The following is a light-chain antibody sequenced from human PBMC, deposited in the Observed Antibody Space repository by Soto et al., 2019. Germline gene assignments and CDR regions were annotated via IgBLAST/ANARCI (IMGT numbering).Light chain of an antibody. CDR3: TSYTTISTYV. CDR2: EVS. J-gene: IGLJ1*01. CDR1: NSDVGGYNY. V-gene: IGLV2-14*01. Sequence: QSALTQPASVSGSPGQSITISCTGTNSDVGGYNYVSWYQQHPGKAPKLMIYEVSNRPSGVSNRFSGSKSGNTASLTISGLQAEDEADYYCTSYTTISTYVFGTGTKLTVL.